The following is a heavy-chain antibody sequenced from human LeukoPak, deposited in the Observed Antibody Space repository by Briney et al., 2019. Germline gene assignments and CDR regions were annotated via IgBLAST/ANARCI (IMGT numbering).Heavy chain of an antibody. V-gene: IGHV3-30-3*01. CDR1: GFTFSSYA. D-gene: IGHD2-2*01. CDR2: ISYDGSNK. CDR3: ARDCSSTSCYYAFDI. J-gene: IGHJ3*02. Sequence: GGSLRLSCAASGFTFSSYAMHWVRQAPGKGLEWVAVISYDGSNKYYADSVKGRFTISRDNSKNTLYLQMNSLRAEDTAVYYCARDCSSTSCYYAFDIWGQGTMVTASS.